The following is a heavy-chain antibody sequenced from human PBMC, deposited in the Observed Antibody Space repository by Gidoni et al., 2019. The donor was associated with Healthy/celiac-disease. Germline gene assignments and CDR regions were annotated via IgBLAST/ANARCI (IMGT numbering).Heavy chain of an antibody. D-gene: IGHD3-22*01. J-gene: IGHJ3*02. V-gene: IGHV3-23*01. CDR3: AKDPFAAVVLYGVFDI. Sequence: EVQLLESGGGLVQPGGSLRLSCAASGFTFRSYAMSWVRQAPGKGLEWVSAISGSGGSTYYADSVKGRFTISRDNSKNTLYLQMNSLRAEDTAVYYCAKDPFAAVVLYGVFDIWGQGTMVTVSS. CDR2: ISGSGGST. CDR1: GFTFRSYA.